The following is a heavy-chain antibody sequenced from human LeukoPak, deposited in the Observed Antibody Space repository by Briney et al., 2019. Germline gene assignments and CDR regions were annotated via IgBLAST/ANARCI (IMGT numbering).Heavy chain of an antibody. J-gene: IGHJ5*02. CDR1: GYTFTGYY. V-gene: IGHV1-2*02. Sequence: GASVKVSCKASGYTFTGYYMHWVRQAPGQGLEWMGWINPNSGGTNYAQKFQGRVTMTRDTSISTAYMELSRLRSDDTAVYYCARVRMAYINWFDPWGQGTLVTVSS. D-gene: IGHD4-17*01. CDR3: ARVRMAYINWFDP. CDR2: INPNSGGT.